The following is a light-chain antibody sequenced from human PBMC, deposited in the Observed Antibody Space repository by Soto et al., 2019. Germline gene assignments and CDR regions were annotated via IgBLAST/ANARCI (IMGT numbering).Light chain of an antibody. J-gene: IGKJ1*01. CDR3: QQYNSDQWT. V-gene: IGKV1-5*01. CDR1: QSISSW. CDR2: AAS. Sequence: DIQMTQSPSTLSASVGDRVTITCRASQSISSWLAWYQKKPGKAPKLLIHAASSLQSGVPSRFSGSGSGTEFTLTSSSLQPDDFATYYCQQYNSDQWTFGQGTKVEIQ.